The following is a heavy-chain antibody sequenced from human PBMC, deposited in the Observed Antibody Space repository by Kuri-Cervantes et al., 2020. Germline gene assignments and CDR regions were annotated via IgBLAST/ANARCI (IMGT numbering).Heavy chain of an antibody. CDR3: ARDNYDSSGYYYKDY. D-gene: IGHD3-22*01. CDR2: IWYDGSNK. V-gene: IGHV3-33*01. J-gene: IGHJ4*02. Sequence: GGSLRLSCAASGFTFSNYGMHWVRQAPGKGLEWVAIIWYDGSNKYYADSVKGRFTISRDNSKNTLYLQMNSLRAEDTAVYYCARDNYDSSGYYYKDYWGQGTLVTVSS. CDR1: GFTFSNYG.